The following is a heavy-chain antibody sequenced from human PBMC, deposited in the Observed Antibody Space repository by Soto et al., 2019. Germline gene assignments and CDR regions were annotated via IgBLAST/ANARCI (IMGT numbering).Heavy chain of an antibody. CDR2: IITIYGTT. J-gene: IGHJ4*02. V-gene: IGHV1-69*05. CDR1: GGTFSSYA. D-gene: IGHD3-9*01. Sequence: ASVKVSCKASGGTFSSYAISWVRQAPGQGLEWMGGIITIYGTTNYAQKLQGRVTMTTDTSTSTAYMELSSLRSEDTAVYYCARAGDFDDFDYWGQGTLVTVSS. CDR3: ARAGDFDDFDY.